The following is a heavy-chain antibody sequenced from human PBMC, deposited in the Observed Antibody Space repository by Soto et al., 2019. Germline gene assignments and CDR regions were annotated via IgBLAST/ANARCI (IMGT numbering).Heavy chain of an antibody. J-gene: IGHJ4*02. CDR3: ARDSGFGQYFGPNDY. D-gene: IGHD3-10*01. V-gene: IGHV3-30*03. CDR2: ISYDGSNR. CDR1: GFRFSDYA. Sequence: QVQLVESGGGVVQPGRSLRLSCASSGFRFSDYAIHWVRQAPGKGLEWVAVISYDGSNRYYGDSVKGRFSITRDNSMDTLYLQMNSLRVYDTAVYYCARDSGFGQYFGPNDYWGKGTLVTVSS.